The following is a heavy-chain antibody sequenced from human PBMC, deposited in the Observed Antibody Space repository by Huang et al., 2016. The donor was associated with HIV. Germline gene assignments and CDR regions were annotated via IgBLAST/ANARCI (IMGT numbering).Heavy chain of an antibody. CDR2: ISCYNGNT. J-gene: IGHJ6*03. CDR3: ARGGGIQLWLLGYYYMDV. V-gene: IGHV1-18*01. D-gene: IGHD5-18*01. Sequence: QVQLVQSGAEVKKPGASVKVSCKASGYTFSSFGISWVRQAPGQGLEWGGWISCYNGNTKFAQKFQGRLTMTTDTSTSTAYMELRSLRSDDTAVYYCARGGGIQLWLLGYYYMDVWGNGTTVTVSS. CDR1: GYTFSSFG.